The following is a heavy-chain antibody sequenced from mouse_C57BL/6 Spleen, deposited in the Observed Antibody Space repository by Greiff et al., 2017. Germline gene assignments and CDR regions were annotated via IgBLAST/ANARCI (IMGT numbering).Heavy chain of an antibody. Sequence: QVQLQQPGAELVKPGASVKLSCKASGYTFTSYWMHWVKQRPGRGLEWIGRIDPNSGGTKYNEKFKSKATLTVDKPSSTAYMQLSSLTSEDSAVYYCARSREIDDGYYDYFDYWGQGTTLTVSS. CDR1: GYTFTSYW. CDR3: ARSREIDDGYYDYFDY. V-gene: IGHV1-72*01. D-gene: IGHD2-3*01. J-gene: IGHJ2*01. CDR2: IDPNSGGT.